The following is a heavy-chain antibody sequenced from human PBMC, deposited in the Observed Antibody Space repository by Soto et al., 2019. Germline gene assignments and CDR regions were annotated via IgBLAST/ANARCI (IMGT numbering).Heavy chain of an antibody. D-gene: IGHD1-1*01. CDR2: VHYSGST. J-gene: IGHJ5*02. V-gene: IGHV4-59*11. CDR3: ARGGRSLSS. CDR1: GVSISNHY. Sequence: QVQLQESGPGLVKPSETLSLTCSVSGVSISNHYWSWIRQPPGKGLEWIGYVHYSGSTNYNPSLKSRVSTSLDTSKNQFSLKLNSVTAVDTAVYYCARGGRSLSSWGRGALVTVSS.